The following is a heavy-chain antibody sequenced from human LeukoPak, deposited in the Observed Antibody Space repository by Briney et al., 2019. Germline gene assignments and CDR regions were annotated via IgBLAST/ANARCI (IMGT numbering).Heavy chain of an antibody. CDR2: IRGSGGDT. D-gene: IGHD6-6*01. J-gene: IGHJ4*02. CDR3: ARGPYSSSFSSDY. CDR1: GFTFSAYS. Sequence: PGGSLRLSCAASGFTFSAYSMSWVRQAPGKGLEWVSAIRGSGGDTYYADSVKGRFTISRDNSKDTLSLQMNSLRAEDTAVYYCARGPYSSSFSSDYWGQGTLVTVSS. V-gene: IGHV3-23*01.